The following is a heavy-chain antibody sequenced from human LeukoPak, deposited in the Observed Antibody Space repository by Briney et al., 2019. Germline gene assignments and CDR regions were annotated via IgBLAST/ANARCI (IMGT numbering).Heavy chain of an antibody. Sequence: PGGSLRLSCVASGLTVSNHWMSWVSQAPGKGLEWVANIREERGQEYYVDSVKGRFTISKNSAKNSLYLQMNTLRVEDTAMYYCASLDTAKQPLANHWGQGTLVTVSS. CDR1: GLTVSNHW. CDR3: ASLDTAKQPLANH. CDR2: IREERGQE. J-gene: IGHJ5*02. V-gene: IGHV3-7*03. D-gene: IGHD5-18*01.